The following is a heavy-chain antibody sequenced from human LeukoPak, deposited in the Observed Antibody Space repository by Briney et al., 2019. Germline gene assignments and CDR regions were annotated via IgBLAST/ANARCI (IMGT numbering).Heavy chain of an antibody. CDR1: GYTFTGYY. J-gene: IGHJ4*02. CDR3: AGDRYSSSWYIR. CDR2: INPNSGGT. V-gene: IGHV1-2*02. Sequence: ASVKVSCKASGYTFTGYYMHWVRQAPGQGLEWMGWINPNSGGTNYAQKFQGRVTMTRDTSISTAYMELSRLRSDDTAVYYCAGDRYSSSWYIRWGQGTLVTVSS. D-gene: IGHD6-13*01.